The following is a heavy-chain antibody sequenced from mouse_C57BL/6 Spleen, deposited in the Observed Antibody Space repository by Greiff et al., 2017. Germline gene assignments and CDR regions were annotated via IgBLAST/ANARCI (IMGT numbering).Heavy chain of an antibody. J-gene: IGHJ2*01. V-gene: IGHV1-54*01. D-gene: IGHD3-3*01. CDR1: GYAFTNYL. CDR2: INPGSGGT. Sequence: QVQLQQSGAELVRPGTSVKVSCKASGYAFTNYLIEWVKQRPGQGLEWIGAINPGSGGTNYNEKFKGKATLTADKSSSTAYMQLSSLTSEDSAVYFCARKTGLYYFDYWGQGTTLTVSS. CDR3: ARKTGLYYFDY.